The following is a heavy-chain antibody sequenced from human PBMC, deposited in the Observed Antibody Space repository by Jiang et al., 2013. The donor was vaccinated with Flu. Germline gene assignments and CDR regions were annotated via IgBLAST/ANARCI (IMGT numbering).Heavy chain of an antibody. CDR2: ISVSGDYT. D-gene: IGHD4-23*01. CDR3: AKMGAGDYGGKPDY. Sequence: VQLLESGGGLVQPGGSLRLSCAASGFTFSSYAMSWVRQAPGKGLEWVSTISVSGDYTPHADSVKGRFTISRDSSKNTLYLQMNSLRAEDTAVYYCAKMGAGDYGGKPDYWGQGTLVTVSS. J-gene: IGHJ4*02. CDR1: GFTFSSYA. V-gene: IGHV3-23*01.